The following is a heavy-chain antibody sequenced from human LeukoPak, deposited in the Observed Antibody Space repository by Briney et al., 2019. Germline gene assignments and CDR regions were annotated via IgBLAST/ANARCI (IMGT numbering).Heavy chain of an antibody. CDR2: IRYDGSNK. J-gene: IGHJ4*02. Sequence: GGSLRLSCAASGFTFSSYGMHWVRQAPGKGLEWVAFIRYDGSNKYYADSVKGRFTISRDNSKNTLYLQMNSLRAEDTAVYYCAKDRGKVQLWFFDYWGQGTLVTVSS. CDR1: GFTFSSYG. V-gene: IGHV3-30*02. CDR3: AKDRGKVQLWFFDY. D-gene: IGHD5-18*01.